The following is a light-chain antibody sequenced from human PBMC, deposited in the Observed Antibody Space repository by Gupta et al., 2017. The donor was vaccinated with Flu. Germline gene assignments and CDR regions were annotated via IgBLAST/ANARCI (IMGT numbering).Light chain of an antibody. CDR3: SSYTNTNTLVI. Sequence: QSALNQPASVSGSPGQSITISCTGTSGDVGAYNYVSWYQQHPGKAPKLIIFEVTDRPAGASDRFSGSKSGNTAPLTISGLQADDEADYYCSSYTNTNTLVIFGGGTKLTVL. V-gene: IGLV2-14*01. CDR1: SGDVGAYNY. CDR2: EVT. J-gene: IGLJ2*01.